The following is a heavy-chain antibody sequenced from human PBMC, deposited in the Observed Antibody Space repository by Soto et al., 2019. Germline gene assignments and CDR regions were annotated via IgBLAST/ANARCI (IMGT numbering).Heavy chain of an antibody. D-gene: IGHD4-17*01. Sequence: SENLSLTCTVYGGSISRYYWSWIRQPPGKGLEWIGYIYYSVSTNYNPSLKSRVTISVDTSKNQFSLKLSSVTAADTAVYYCARHETLYGDYDYWGQLPLVSVS. CDR1: GGSISRYY. V-gene: IGHV4-59*08. CDR2: IYYSVST. J-gene: IGHJ4*02. CDR3: ARHETLYGDYDY.